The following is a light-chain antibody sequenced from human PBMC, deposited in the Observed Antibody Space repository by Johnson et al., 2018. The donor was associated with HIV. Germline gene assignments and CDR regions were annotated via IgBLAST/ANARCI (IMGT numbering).Light chain of an antibody. J-gene: IGLJ1*01. CDR3: GTWDSSLSAGYYV. CDR1: SSNIGNNY. CDR2: ENN. Sequence: QLVLTQPPSVSAAPGQKVTISCSGSSSNIGNNYVSWYQQLPGTAPKLLIYENNKRPSGIPDRFSGSKSGTSATLGITGLPTGDEADYYCGTWDSSLSAGYYVFGTGTKVTVL. V-gene: IGLV1-51*02.